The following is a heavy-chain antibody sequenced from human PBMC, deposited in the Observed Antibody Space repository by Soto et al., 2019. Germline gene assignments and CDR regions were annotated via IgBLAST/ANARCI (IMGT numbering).Heavy chain of an antibody. Sequence: QVQLQESGPGLVKPSQTLSLTCTVSGGSISSGGYYWSWIRQHPGKGLEWIGYIYYSGSTYYNPSLQSRVTKSVDTSENQLSLKLSSVTAADTAVYYCARAPQDGGWHWFDPRGQGTLVTVSS. CDR2: IYYSGST. CDR3: ARAPQDGGWHWFDP. D-gene: IGHD3-16*01. CDR1: GGSISSGGYY. J-gene: IGHJ5*02. V-gene: IGHV4-31*03.